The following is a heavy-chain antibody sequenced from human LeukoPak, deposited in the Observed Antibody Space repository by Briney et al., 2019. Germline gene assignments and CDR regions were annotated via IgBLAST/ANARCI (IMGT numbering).Heavy chain of an antibody. CDR2: ISGSGGST. CDR3: AKDPAYYYDSSGYYYYYGMDV. D-gene: IGHD3-22*01. V-gene: IGHV3-23*01. CDR1: GFTFSSYA. J-gene: IGHJ6*02. Sequence: GGSLRLSCAASGFTFSSYAMSWVRQAPGKGLEWVSAISGSGGSTYYADSVKGRFTISRDNSKNTLYLQMNSLRAEDTAVYYCAKDPAYYYDSSGYYYYYGMDVWGQGTTVTVSS.